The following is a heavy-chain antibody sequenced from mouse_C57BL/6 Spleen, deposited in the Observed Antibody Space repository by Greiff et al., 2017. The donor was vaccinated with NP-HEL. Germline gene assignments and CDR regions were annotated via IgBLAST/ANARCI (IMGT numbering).Heavy chain of an antibody. J-gene: IGHJ4*01. CDR3: ARLGAQATYYAMDY. V-gene: IGHV1-69*01. CDR2: IDPSDSYT. D-gene: IGHD3-2*02. CDR1: GYTFTSYW. Sequence: VQLQQPGAELVMPGASVKLSCKASGYTFTSYWMHWVKQRPGQGLEWIGEIDPSDSYTNYNQKFKGKSTLTVDKSSSTAYMQLSSLTSEDSAVYYCARLGAQATYYAMDYWGQGTSVTVSS.